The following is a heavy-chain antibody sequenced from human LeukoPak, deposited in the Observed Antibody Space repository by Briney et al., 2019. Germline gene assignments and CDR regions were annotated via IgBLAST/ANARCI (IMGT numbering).Heavy chain of an antibody. Sequence: SQTLSLTCTVSGGSISRGDYYWSWIRQPPGKGLEWIGYIYYSGSTYYNPSLKSRVTISVDTSKNQFSLKLSSVTAADTAMYYCARISFYYDSSGYPPPFNYWGQGTLVTVSS. D-gene: IGHD3-22*01. V-gene: IGHV4-30-4*01. J-gene: IGHJ4*02. CDR2: IYYSGST. CDR1: GGSISRGDYY. CDR3: ARISFYYDSSGYPPPFNY.